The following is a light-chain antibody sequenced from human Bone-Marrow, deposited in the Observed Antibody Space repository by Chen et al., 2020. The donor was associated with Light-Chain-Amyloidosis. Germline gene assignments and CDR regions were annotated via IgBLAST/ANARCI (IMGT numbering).Light chain of an antibody. V-gene: IGKV3-20*01. CDR1: QTISSNY. Sequence: EIVLTQSPGTLSLSPGEGANLSCRASQTISSNYLTWYQQKFGQAPRLLIYGSSSRATGIPDRFTGSGYGTDFTLTINRLEPEDFAMYYCRQYGTSPLTFGGGTKVEI. J-gene: IGKJ4*01. CDR3: RQYGTSPLT. CDR2: GSS.